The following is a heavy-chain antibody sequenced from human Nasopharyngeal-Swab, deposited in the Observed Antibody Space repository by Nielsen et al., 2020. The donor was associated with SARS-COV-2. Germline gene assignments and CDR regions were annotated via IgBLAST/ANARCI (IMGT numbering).Heavy chain of an antibody. J-gene: IGHJ1*01. CDR2: ISYDGSNK. CDR1: RFTFSSYG. V-gene: IGHV3-30*03. CDR3: AHPSGYSSGWYYFQH. Sequence: GGSLRLSCASSRFTFSSYGMHWVRPAPGKGLEWVAVISYDGSNKYYADSVKGRFTISRGNSKNTLYLQMNSLRAEDTAVYYCAHPSGYSSGWYYFQHWGQGTLVTVSS. D-gene: IGHD6-19*01.